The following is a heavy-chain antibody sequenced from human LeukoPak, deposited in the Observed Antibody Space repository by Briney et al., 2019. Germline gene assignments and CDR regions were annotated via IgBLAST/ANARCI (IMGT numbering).Heavy chain of an antibody. CDR2: TYYRSKWYN. CDR1: GDSVSSISGA. V-gene: IGHV6-1*01. J-gene: IGHJ4*02. CDR3: AGGPGSLLH. Sequence: SQTLSLTCAISGDSVSSISGAWNWIRQSPSRGLEWLGRTYYRSKWYNGYAVSVKSRITINPDTSKNQFSLHLNSVTPEDTAVYYCAGGPGSLLHWGQGILVTVSS.